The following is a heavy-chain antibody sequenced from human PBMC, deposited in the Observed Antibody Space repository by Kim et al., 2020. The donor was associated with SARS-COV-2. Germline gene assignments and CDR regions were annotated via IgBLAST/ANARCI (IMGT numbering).Heavy chain of an antibody. CDR2: ISSNGGST. CDR1: GFTFSSYA. V-gene: IGHV3-64D*09. J-gene: IGHJ4*02. CDR3: VKGCGFYGSSGYYAY. Sequence: GGSLRLSCAGSGFTFSSYAMHWVRQAPGKGLEYVSAISSNGGSTYHADSVKGRSTISRDNSKNTLYLKMSSLRAEDTAVYYCVKGCGFYGSSGYYAYWGQGTLVTVSS. D-gene: IGHD3-22*01.